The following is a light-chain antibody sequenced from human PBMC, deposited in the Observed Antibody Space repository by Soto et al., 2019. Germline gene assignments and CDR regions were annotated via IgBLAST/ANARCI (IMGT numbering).Light chain of an antibody. CDR3: ETWGSHNYV. V-gene: IGLV4-60*02. CDR2: LEGSEGN. Sequence: QSVLTQSSSASASPGSSVKLTCTLSSGHSSYIIAWHQQQPGKATPHLMMLEGSEGNNKGSVVPDRFSGSSSEADRYLTFALLQFEGEANYCCETWGSHNYVFGGGTKLTVL. CDR1: SGHSSYI. J-gene: IGLJ3*02.